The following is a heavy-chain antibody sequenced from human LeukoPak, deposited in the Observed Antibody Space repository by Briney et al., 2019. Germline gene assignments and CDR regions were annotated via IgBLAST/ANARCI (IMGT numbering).Heavy chain of an antibody. CDR2: INPSGGST. CDR3: ARAEQLAEFDY. V-gene: IGHV1-46*01. Sequence: ASVKVSCKASGYTFTGYYMHWVRQAPGQGLEWMGIINPSGGSTSYAQKFQGRVTMTRDTSTSTVYMELSSLRSEDTAVYYCARAEQLAEFDYWGQGTLVTVSS. CDR1: GYTFTGYY. J-gene: IGHJ4*02. D-gene: IGHD6-6*01.